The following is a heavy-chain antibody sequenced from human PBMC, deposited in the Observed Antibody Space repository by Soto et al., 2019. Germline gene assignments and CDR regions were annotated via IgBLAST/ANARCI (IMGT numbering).Heavy chain of an antibody. CDR1: GFTFSGSA. V-gene: IGHV3-73*01. J-gene: IGHJ4*02. CDR3: TRLWTPAAPTSYYDSSGYPRADY. Sequence: QPGGSLRLSCAASGFTFSGSAMHWVRQASGKGLEWVGRIRSKANSYATAYAASVKGRFTISRDESKNTAYLQMNSLKTEDTAVYHSTRLWTPAAPTSYYDSSGYPRADYWGQGTLDTVSS. D-gene: IGHD3-22*01. CDR2: IRSKANSYAT.